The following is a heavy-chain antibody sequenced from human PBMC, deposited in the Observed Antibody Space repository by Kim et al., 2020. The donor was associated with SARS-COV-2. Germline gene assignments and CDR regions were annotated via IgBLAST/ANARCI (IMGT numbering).Heavy chain of an antibody. J-gene: IGHJ6*02. D-gene: IGHD3-16*02. CDR3: ASKAITFGGVIGGNYYYYGMDV. Sequence: SETLSLTCAVYGGSFSGYYWSWIRQPPGKGLEWIGEINHSGSTNYNPSLKSRVTISVDTSKNQFSLKLSSVTAADTAVYYCASKAITFGGVIGGNYYYYGMDVWGQGTTVTVSS. CDR1: GGSFSGYY. CDR2: INHSGST. V-gene: IGHV4-34*01.